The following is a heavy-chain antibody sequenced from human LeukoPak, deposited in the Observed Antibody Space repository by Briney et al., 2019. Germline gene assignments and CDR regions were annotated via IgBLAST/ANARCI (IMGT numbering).Heavy chain of an antibody. V-gene: IGHV3-30*18. CDR1: GYTFSSYG. CDR3: AKDRDAFDI. Sequence: GGSPRLSCAASGYTFSSYGMHWVRQAPGKGLEWVAVISYDGSNKYYADSVKGRFTISRDNSKNTLYLQMNSLRAEDTAAYYCAKDRDAFDIWGQGTMVTVSS. J-gene: IGHJ3*02. CDR2: ISYDGSNK.